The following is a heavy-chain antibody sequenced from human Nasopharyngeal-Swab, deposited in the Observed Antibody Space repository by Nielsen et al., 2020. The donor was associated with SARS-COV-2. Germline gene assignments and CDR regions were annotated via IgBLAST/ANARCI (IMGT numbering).Heavy chain of an antibody. CDR2: ISSSSNYI. CDR1: GFNFNMYS. D-gene: IGHD3-10*01. CDR3: ARLGTESYHYYSLDV. Sequence: GESLKISCATSGFNFNMYSMYWVRQAPGKGLEWVSSISSSSNYIYHGDSVKGRFTISRDNTQKSLYLEMNSLRVEDTAVYYCARLGTESYHYYSLDVWGQGTTVTVSS. J-gene: IGHJ6*02. V-gene: IGHV3-21*01.